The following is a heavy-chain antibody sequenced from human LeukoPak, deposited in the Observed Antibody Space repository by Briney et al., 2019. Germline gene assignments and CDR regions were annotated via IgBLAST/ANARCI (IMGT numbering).Heavy chain of an antibody. CDR3: ARVPDYGDFPHY. Sequence: SETLSLTCTVSGGSISSYYWSWIRQPPGKGLEWIGYIYYSGSTNYNPSLKSRVTISVDTSKNQFSLKLSSVTAADTAVYYCARVPDYGDFPHYWGQGTLVTVSS. CDR1: GGSISSYY. D-gene: IGHD4-17*01. J-gene: IGHJ4*02. V-gene: IGHV4-59*12. CDR2: IYYSGST.